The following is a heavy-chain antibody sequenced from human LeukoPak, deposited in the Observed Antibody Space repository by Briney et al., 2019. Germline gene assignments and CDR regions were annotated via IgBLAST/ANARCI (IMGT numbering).Heavy chain of an antibody. J-gene: IGHJ4*02. D-gene: IGHD3-16*01. CDR3: ARAGYYDVSGDRLCYLEN. CDR1: GYTLTYYY. V-gene: IGHV1-46*01. CDR2: LNPPGGSQ. Sequence: APVKVSFQASGYTLTYYYLHWGREAPGQRLEWVGILNPPGGSQTFAQMFQGRVTVTTDTSTSTVYLELSSLRSDDTAVYYCARAGYYDVSGDRLCYLENWGQGTPVTVSS.